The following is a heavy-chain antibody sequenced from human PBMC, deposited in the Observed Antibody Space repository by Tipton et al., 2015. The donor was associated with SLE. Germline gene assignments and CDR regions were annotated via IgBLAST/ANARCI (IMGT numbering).Heavy chain of an antibody. CDR3: ARGREWELLDAFDI. D-gene: IGHD1-26*01. CDR2: IYTSGST. J-gene: IGHJ3*02. V-gene: IGHV4-4*07. Sequence: TLSLTCTVSGGSISSYYWSWIRQPPGKGLEWIGRIYTSGSTNYNPSLKSRVTISVDTSKNQFSLKLSSVTAADTAVYYCARGREWELLDAFDIWGQGTMVTVSS. CDR1: GGSISSYY.